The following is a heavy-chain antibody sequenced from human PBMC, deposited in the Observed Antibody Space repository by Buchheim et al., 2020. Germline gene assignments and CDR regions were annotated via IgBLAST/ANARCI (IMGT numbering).Heavy chain of an antibody. V-gene: IGHV3-23*01. CDR3: AKDSGYNYTGLDV. J-gene: IGHJ6*02. CDR2: VSGTGGST. CDR1: GFPFSSYA. Sequence: QLLESGGGLVQPGTSLRLSCEASGFPFSSYAMSWVRQAPGKGLEWVAAVSGTGGSTFYADSVKGRFTLSRDNSKNTFYLQMDSLRADDTAVYYCAKDSGYNYTGLDVWGQGTT.